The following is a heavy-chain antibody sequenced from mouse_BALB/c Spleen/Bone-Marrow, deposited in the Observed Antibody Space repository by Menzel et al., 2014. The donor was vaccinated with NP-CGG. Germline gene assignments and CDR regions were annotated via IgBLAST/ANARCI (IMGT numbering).Heavy chain of an antibody. D-gene: IGHD2-14*01. CDR1: GYTFTSYW. Sequence: DLVKPGASVKLSCKASGYTFTSYWINWIKQRPGQGLEWIGRIAPGSGSTYYNEMFKGKATLTVDTSSSTAYILLSSLSSEDSAVYFCAYYRYDVNYWGQGTTL. V-gene: IGHV1S41*01. CDR2: IAPGSGST. J-gene: IGHJ2*01. CDR3: AYYRYDVNY.